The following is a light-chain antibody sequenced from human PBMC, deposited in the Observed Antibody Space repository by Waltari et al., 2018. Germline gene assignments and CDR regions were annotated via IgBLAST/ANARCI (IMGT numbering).Light chain of an antibody. J-gene: IGLJ3*02. V-gene: IGLV1-47*01. CDR1: RSNIGSNY. Sequence: QSVLTQPPSASGTPGQRVTISCSGSRSNIGSNYVYWYQQPPGTAPKLLIYRNKQRPSGVPDRFSGSKSGTSASLAISGLRSEDEADYYCAAWDDSLSGRVFGGGTKVTVL. CDR2: RNK. CDR3: AAWDDSLSGRV.